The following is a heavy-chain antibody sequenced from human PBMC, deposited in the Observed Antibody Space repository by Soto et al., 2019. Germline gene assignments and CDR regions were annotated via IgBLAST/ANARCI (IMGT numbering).Heavy chain of an antibody. CDR1: GGSISGAY. Sequence: SETLSLTCTVSGGSISGAYWGWVRQTAEKGLEWLGRVYASGSTLYNSSLKSRIIMSLGTSTNHFSLELKSVTAADTAVYFCARESLLSVHDWFDFWGQGMLVTVAS. V-gene: IGHV4-4*07. D-gene: IGHD5-12*01. CDR2: VYASGST. J-gene: IGHJ4*02. CDR3: ARESLLSVHDWFDF.